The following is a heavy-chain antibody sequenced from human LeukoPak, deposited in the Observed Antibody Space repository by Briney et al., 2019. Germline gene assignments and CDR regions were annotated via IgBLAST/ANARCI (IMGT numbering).Heavy chain of an antibody. D-gene: IGHD4-11*01. J-gene: IGHJ5*02. CDR2: VIPIFGTA. CDR1: GGTFSSYA. V-gene: IGHV1-69*13. CDR3: ARGTYSNYEGWFDP. Sequence: SVKVSCKASGGTFSSYAISWVRQAPGQGLEWMGGVIPIFGTANYAQKFQGRVTITADESTSTAYMELSSLRSEDTAVYYCARGTYSNYEGWFDPWGQGTLVTVSS.